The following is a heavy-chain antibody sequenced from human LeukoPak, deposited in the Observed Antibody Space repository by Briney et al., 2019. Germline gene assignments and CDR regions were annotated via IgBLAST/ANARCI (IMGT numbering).Heavy chain of an antibody. D-gene: IGHD6-19*01. J-gene: IGHJ4*02. V-gene: IGHV3-21*01. Sequence: GGSLRLSCAASGFTFSSHSMNWVRQAPGKGLEWVSSISSSSSYIYYADSVKGRFTISRDNAKNSLYLQMNSLRAEDTAVYYCARDAGAVAGTAQGPNTELDYWGQGTLVTVSS. CDR1: GFTFSSHS. CDR3: ARDAGAVAGTAQGPNTELDY. CDR2: ISSSSSYI.